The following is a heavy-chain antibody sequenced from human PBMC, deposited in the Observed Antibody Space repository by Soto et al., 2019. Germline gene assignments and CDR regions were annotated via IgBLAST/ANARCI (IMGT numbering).Heavy chain of an antibody. Sequence: PGESLKISCKGSGYSFAGYWITWVRQKPGKGLEWMGRIDPSDSQTYYSPSFRGHVTISATKSITTVFLEWSSLRASDTAMYYCARQIYDSDTGPNFQYYFDSWGQGTPVTVSS. CDR1: GYSFAGYW. CDR3: ARQIYDSDTGPNFQYYFDS. CDR2: IDPSDSQT. D-gene: IGHD3-22*01. V-gene: IGHV5-10-1*01. J-gene: IGHJ4*02.